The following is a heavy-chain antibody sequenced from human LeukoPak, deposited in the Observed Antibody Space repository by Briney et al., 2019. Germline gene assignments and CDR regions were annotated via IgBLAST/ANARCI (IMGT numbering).Heavy chain of an antibody. D-gene: IGHD2-2*01. V-gene: IGHV4-61*02. Sequence: SETLSLTCTVSGGSISSGSYYWSWIRQPAGKGLEWIGRIYTSGSTNYNPSLKSRVTISVDTSKNQLSLKLSSVTAADTAVYYCARGGDDGIVVVPAAGSGFDPWGQGTLVTVSS. CDR2: IYTSGST. CDR1: GGSISSGSYY. CDR3: ARGGDDGIVVVPAAGSGFDP. J-gene: IGHJ5*02.